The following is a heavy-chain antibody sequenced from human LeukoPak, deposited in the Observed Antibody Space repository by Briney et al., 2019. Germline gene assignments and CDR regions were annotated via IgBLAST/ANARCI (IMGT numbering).Heavy chain of an antibody. CDR1: GGTLSGYY. CDR2: THSSGNT. J-gene: IGHJ4*02. D-gene: IGHD3-22*01. V-gene: IGHV4-59*01. Sequence: SETLSLTCAVYGGTLSGYYWSWIRQPPGKGLDWIGYTHSSGNTNYNPSLKSRVTMSVDTSKNQFSLKLTSVTAADTAIYYCARFEKFYDSSVHYLDYWGQGTLVTVSS. CDR3: ARFEKFYDSSVHYLDY.